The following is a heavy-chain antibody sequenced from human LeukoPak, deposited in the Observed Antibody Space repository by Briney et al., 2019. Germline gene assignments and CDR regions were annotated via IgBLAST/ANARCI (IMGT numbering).Heavy chain of an antibody. V-gene: IGHV3-11*04. J-gene: IGHJ4*02. CDR3: ARDSPPVWFGEYPSFDY. Sequence: GGSLRLSCVASGFKFSDSYMNWIRQAPGKGLEWISYISTSGSTMYYADSVKGRFTVSRDNAKNSLYLQMNSLRAEDTAVYYCARDSPPVWFGEYPSFDYWGQGTLVTVSS. CDR2: ISTSGSTM. CDR1: GFKFSDSY. D-gene: IGHD3-10*01.